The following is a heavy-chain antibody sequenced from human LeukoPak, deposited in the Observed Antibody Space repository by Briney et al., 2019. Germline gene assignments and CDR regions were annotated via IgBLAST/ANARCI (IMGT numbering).Heavy chain of an antibody. V-gene: IGHV3-23*01. Sequence: PGGSLRLSCAASGFTFSSYAMSWVRQAPGKGLEWVSAISDSGGSTYYADSVKGRFTISRDNAKNTLYLQMNSLRAEDTAVYYCARVVQQWLVHGMDVWGKGTTVTVSS. CDR3: ARVVQQWLVHGMDV. CDR2: ISDSGGST. D-gene: IGHD6-19*01. J-gene: IGHJ6*03. CDR1: GFTFSSYA.